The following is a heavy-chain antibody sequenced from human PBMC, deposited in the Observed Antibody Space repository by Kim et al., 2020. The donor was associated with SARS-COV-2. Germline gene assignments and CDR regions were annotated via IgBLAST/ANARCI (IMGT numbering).Heavy chain of an antibody. V-gene: IGHV3-74*01. CDR1: GFTFSSYW. CDR3: ARSAYSTMYDY. Sequence: GGSLRLSCSASGFTFSSYWMHWVRQAPGKGLVWVSRANSDMSTTDYADSVKGRFTVSRDNAKNTVYLQMNSLSDDDTAVYYCARSAYSTMYDYWGQGTLV. J-gene: IGHJ4*01. D-gene: IGHD4-4*01. CDR2: ANSDMSTT.